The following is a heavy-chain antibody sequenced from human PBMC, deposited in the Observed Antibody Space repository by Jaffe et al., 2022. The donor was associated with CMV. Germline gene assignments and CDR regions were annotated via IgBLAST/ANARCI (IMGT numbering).Heavy chain of an antibody. D-gene: IGHD3-10*01. J-gene: IGHJ2*01. V-gene: IGHV3-33*08. CDR2: IYYDGSNQ. CDR1: GFTFSNYG. CDR3: ARPMIRGVLNWYFGL. Sequence: QVQLVESGGGVVQPGESLRLSCEASGFTFSNYGMHWVRQAPGKGLEWVALIYYDGSNQFFIDSVKGRFTVSRDNSKNTLYLQMNSLRAEDTAVYYCARPMIRGVLNWYFGLWGRGTPVTVSS.